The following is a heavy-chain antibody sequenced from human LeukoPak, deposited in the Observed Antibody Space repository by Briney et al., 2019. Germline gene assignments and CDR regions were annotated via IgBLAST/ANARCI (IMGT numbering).Heavy chain of an antibody. J-gene: IGHJ5*02. CDR1: GYTFTGYY. V-gene: IGHV1-2*02. Sequence: ASVKVSCKASGYTFTGYYMRWVRQAPGQGLEWMGWINPNSGGTNYAQKFQGRVTMTRDTSISTAYMELSRLRSDDTAVYYCANTYALGNYYKGGFDPWGQGTLVTVSS. CDR3: ANTYALGNYYKGGFDP. D-gene: IGHD3-10*01. CDR2: INPNSGGT.